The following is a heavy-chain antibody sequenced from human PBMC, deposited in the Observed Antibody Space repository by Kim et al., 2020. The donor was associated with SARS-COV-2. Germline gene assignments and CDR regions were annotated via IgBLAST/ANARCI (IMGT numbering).Heavy chain of an antibody. J-gene: IGHJ3*02. CDR1: GFTFSSYE. D-gene: IGHD3-9*01. CDR3: ERADRGKDILTWPDAFDI. Sequence: GGSLRLSCAASGFTFSSYEMNWVRQAPGKGLEWVSYISSSGSTIYYADSVKGRFTISSDNAKNSLYLQMNSLRAEDTAVYYCERADRGKDILTWPDAFDIWGQGTLVTVSS. V-gene: IGHV3-48*03. CDR2: ISSSGSTI.